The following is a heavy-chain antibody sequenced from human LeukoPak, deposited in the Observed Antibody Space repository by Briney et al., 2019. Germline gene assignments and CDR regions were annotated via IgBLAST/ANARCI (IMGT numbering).Heavy chain of an antibody. CDR3: ARRDSSGYTTAFDY. V-gene: IGHV4-4*02. CDR1: GGSISSSNW. CDR2: IYHSGST. J-gene: IGHJ4*02. D-gene: IGHD3-22*01. Sequence: PSETLSLTCAVSGGSISSSNWWSWVRQPPGKGLEWIGEIYHSGSTNYNPSLKSRVTISVDKSKNQFSLKLSSVTAADTAVYYCARRDSSGYTTAFDYWGQGTLVTVSS.